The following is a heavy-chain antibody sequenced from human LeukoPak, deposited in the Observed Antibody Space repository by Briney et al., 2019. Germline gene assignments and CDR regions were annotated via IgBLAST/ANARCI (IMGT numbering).Heavy chain of an antibody. CDR3: ARDCCASGSHDY. V-gene: IGHV3-7*04. D-gene: IGHD3-10*01. J-gene: IGHJ4*02. Sequence: GGSLRLSCAASGFPISNYWINWVRQAPGEGLEWVANINQDGSVEHYVDSVKGRFTISRDNTKNSLYLQMNTLRAEDTAVYYCARDCCASGSHDYWGQGALVTVSS. CDR2: INQDGSVE. CDR1: GFPISNYW.